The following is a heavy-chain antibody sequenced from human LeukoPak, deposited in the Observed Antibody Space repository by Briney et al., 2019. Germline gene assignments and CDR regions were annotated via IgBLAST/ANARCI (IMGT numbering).Heavy chain of an antibody. D-gene: IGHD1-1*01. CDR3: TRHCPTRHTERPYYYYMDV. Sequence: PGGSLRLSCAASGFTFSGSAMHWVRQASGKGLEWVGRIRSKANSYATAYAASVKGSFTISRDDSKNTAYLQMNSLKTEDTAVYYCTRHCPTRHTERPYYYYMDVWGKGTTVTVSS. V-gene: IGHV3-73*01. J-gene: IGHJ6*03. CDR1: GFTFSGSA. CDR2: IRSKANSYAT.